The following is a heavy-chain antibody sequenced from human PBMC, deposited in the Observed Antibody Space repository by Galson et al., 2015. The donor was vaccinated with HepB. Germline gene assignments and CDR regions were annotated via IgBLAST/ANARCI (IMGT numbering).Heavy chain of an antibody. CDR2: ISFDGSNK. J-gene: IGHJ2*01. D-gene: IGHD3-9*01. Sequence: SLRLSCAASAFTFNAYAMHWVRQAPGKGLEWVTAISFDGSNKYYADSVKGRFTISRDNFKNALYLQMDSLGAEDTAVYYCARGRKLRYSDWLLQDDWYFDLWGRGTLVTVSS. CDR1: AFTFNAYA. V-gene: IGHV3-30*04. CDR3: ARGRKLRYSDWLLQDDWYFDL.